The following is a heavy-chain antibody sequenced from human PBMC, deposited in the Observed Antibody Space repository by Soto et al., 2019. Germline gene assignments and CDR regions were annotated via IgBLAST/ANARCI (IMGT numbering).Heavy chain of an antibody. CDR1: GGSISSGDYY. V-gene: IGHV4-30-4*01. CDR3: ARVCRSVPNYYYGMDV. CDR2: IYYSGST. Sequence: KPSETLSLTCTVSGGSISSGDYYWSWIRQPPGKGLEWIGYIYYSGSTYYNPSLKSRVTISVDTSKNQFSLKLSSVTAADTAVYHCARVCRSVPNYYYGMDVWGQGTTVTVSS. J-gene: IGHJ6*02.